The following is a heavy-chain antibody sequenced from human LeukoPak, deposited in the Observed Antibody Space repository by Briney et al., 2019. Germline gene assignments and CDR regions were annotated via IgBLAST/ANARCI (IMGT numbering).Heavy chain of an antibody. D-gene: IGHD1-14*01. CDR1: GFTFSKYW. J-gene: IGHJ4*02. Sequence: GSLRLSCAASGFTFSKYWMHWVRQGPGKGLVWVSRIKSDGSSTNYADSVKGRFTISRDNTKNTVYLQMNSLRVEDTALYYCATGEPALFDKRGQGTLVTVSS. CDR2: IKSDGSST. V-gene: IGHV3-74*01. CDR3: ATGEPALFDK.